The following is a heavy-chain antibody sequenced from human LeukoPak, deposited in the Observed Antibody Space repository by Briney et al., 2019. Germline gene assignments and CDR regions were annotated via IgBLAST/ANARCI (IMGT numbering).Heavy chain of an antibody. Sequence: SETLSLTCTVSGASISTYYWSWIRQPPGKGLEWIGYLFFGGSTNYNPSLKSRVTISSDTSKNQLSLKLPSVAAADTAVYYCARGGGNSGSATDRWGQGTLVTVSS. V-gene: IGHV4-59*01. CDR1: GASISTYY. D-gene: IGHD5-12*01. CDR3: ARGGGNSGSATDR. J-gene: IGHJ5*02. CDR2: LFFGGST.